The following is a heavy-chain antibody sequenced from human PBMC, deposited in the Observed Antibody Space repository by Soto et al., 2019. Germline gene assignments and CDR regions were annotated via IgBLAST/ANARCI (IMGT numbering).Heavy chain of an antibody. Sequence: SETLSLTCTVSGISISSAGYYWTWIRQHPGKGLEWIGYIYYSGNTYYSPSLKSRVTISGDTPKNQFSLKLSSVTTADTAVYYCARVYCTGTSCYTLDYWGQGTLVTVSS. V-gene: IGHV4-31*03. CDR3: ARVYCTGTSCYTLDY. CDR2: IYYSGNT. CDR1: GISISSAGYY. D-gene: IGHD2-2*02. J-gene: IGHJ4*02.